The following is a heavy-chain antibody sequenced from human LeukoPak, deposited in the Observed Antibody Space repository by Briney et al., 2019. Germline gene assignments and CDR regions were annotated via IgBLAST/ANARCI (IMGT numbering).Heavy chain of an antibody. CDR1: GGSISSGNYY. CDR2: IYYSGST. Sequence: PSETLSLTCTVSGGSISSGNYYYSWIRQPAGKGLEWLGRIYYSGSTYYNPSLKSRVTISVDTSQNQFSLKLSSVTAADTAVYYCARDTHGFGVVTKRFDPWGQGTLVTVSS. CDR3: ARDTHGFGVVTKRFDP. V-gene: IGHV4-39*07. J-gene: IGHJ5*02. D-gene: IGHD3-3*01.